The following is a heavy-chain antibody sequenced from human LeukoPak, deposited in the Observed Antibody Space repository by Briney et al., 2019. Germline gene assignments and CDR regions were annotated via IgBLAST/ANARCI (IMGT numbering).Heavy chain of an antibody. CDR1: GYIFTSFW. CDR2: IDPSDSYT. Sequence: GESLKISCKGSGYIFTSFWINWVRRMPGKGLEWMGRIDPSDSYTNFSPSFQGHVTISADKSISTAYLQWSGLKASDTAVYYCARHTPYCNTATCYHQFDFWGQGTLVTVSS. J-gene: IGHJ4*02. V-gene: IGHV5-10-1*01. D-gene: IGHD2/OR15-2a*01. CDR3: ARHTPYCNTATCYHQFDF.